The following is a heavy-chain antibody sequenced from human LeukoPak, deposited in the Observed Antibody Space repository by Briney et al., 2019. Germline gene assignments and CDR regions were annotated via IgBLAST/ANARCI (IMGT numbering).Heavy chain of an antibody. Sequence: KPSETLSLTCAVSGGSISSGGYSWSWIRQPPGKGLEWIGYIYHSGSTYYNPSLKSRVTISVDRSKNQFSLKLSSVTAADTAVYYCARGGGYYDSSGYPRFDPWGQGTLVTVSS. CDR1: GGSISSGGYS. J-gene: IGHJ5*02. D-gene: IGHD3-22*01. CDR2: IYHSGST. CDR3: ARGGGYYDSSGYPRFDP. V-gene: IGHV4-30-2*01.